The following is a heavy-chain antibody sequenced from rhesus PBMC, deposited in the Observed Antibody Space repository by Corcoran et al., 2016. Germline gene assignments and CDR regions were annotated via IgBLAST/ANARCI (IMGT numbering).Heavy chain of an antibody. J-gene: IGHJ4*01. D-gene: IGHD3-22*01. CDR1: GGSIRSNY. CDR2: IYGSGSRT. Sequence: QLQLQESGPGLVKPSETLSVTCAVSGGSIRSNYWSWIRQPPWKGLEGIVRIYGSGSRTNYNPYLKSRVTLSVDTAKNQLSRKLSSVTAADTAVYYCARDTGLSLSYYFDYWGQGVLVTVSS. CDR3: ARDTGLSLSYYFDY. V-gene: IGHV4-169*02.